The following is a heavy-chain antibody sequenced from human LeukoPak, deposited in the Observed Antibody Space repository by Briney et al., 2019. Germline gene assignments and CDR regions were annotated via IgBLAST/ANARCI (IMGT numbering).Heavy chain of an antibody. D-gene: IGHD5-24*01. CDR2: IYYSGST. Sequence: PSETLSLTCTVSGGSISSYYWSWIRQPPGKGLEWIGYIYYSGSTNYNPSLKSRVTISVDTSKNQFSLKLSSVTAADTAVYYCARGDRDGYKRRTFDYWGQGTLVTVSS. CDR3: ARGDRDGYKRRTFDY. CDR1: GGSISSYY. V-gene: IGHV4-59*12. J-gene: IGHJ4*02.